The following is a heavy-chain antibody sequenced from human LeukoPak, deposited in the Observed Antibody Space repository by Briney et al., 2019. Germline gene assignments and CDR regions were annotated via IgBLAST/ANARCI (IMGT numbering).Heavy chain of an antibody. CDR3: ARVLLMTTLTTLGY. CDR2: INPNSGGT. D-gene: IGHD4-17*01. V-gene: IGHV1-2*02. J-gene: IGHJ4*02. Sequence: ASVKVSCKASGYTFTDYHMHWVRQAPGQGLEWMGWINPNSGGTNFAPKFQGRVTITRDTSISTVFMELSRLRSDDTAVYSCARVLLMTTLTTLGYWGQGTLVTVSS. CDR1: GYTFTDYH.